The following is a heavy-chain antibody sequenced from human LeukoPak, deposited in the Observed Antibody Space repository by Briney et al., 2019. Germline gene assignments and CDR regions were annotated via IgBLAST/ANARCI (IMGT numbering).Heavy chain of an antibody. J-gene: IGHJ4*02. CDR3: ARSYYCGSGTYAPPVGH. CDR1: GFTVSSNY. V-gene: IGHV3-66*01. Sequence: GGSLRLSCAASGFTVSSNYMSWVRQAPGKGLEWVSVIYSGGSTYYADSVKGRFTISRDNSKNTLYLQMNSLRAEDTAVYYCARSYYCGSGTYAPPVGHWGQGTLVTVSS. D-gene: IGHD3-10*01. CDR2: IYSGGST.